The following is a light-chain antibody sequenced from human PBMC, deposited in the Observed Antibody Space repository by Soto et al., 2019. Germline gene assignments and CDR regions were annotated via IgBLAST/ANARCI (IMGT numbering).Light chain of an antibody. CDR3: QQYENLPT. J-gene: IGKJ5*01. CDR2: DAS. V-gene: IGKV1-33*01. Sequence: DIQMTQSPSSLSASVADRVTIAFRASQNITNYLNWYQQKPGRAPKLLIYDASNLEAGVPSRFRGSGSGTDFTFTISRLQPEDIATYYCQQYENLPTFGQGTRLEIK. CDR1: QNITNY.